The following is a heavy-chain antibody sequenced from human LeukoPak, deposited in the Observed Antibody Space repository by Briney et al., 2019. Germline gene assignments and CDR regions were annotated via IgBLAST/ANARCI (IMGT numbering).Heavy chain of an antibody. J-gene: IGHJ1*01. CDR1: GGSFSGYY. CDR2: INHRGST. Sequence: SETLSLTCAVYGGSFSGYYWTWIRQPPGKGLEWIGEINHRGSTDYNPSLKSRLTISVDTSQNQISLKLSSVTAADTAVYYCASNDKWELLLQHWGQGTLVTVSS. V-gene: IGHV4-34*01. D-gene: IGHD1-26*01. CDR3: ASNDKWELLLQH.